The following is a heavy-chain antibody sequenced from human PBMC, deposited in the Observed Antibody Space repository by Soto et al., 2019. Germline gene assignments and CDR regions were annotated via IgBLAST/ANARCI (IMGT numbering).Heavy chain of an antibody. D-gene: IGHD6-19*01. CDR3: ARTLRAVAGLDTFDI. J-gene: IGHJ3*02. V-gene: IGHV3-21*01. Sequence: GGSLRLSCAAFGFTFSSYSMNWVRQAPGEGLEWVSSISSSGRYIYYADSVKGRFTISRDSAKSSLYLQMNSLRAEDTAIYYCARTLRAVAGLDTFDIWGQGTTVTVSS. CDR2: ISSSGRYI. CDR1: GFTFSSYS.